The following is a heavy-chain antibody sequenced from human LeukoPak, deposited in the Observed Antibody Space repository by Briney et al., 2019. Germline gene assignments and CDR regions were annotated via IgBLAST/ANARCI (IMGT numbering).Heavy chain of an antibody. CDR2: IRYDGSNK. CDR3: APRVVVISAPFDY. J-gene: IGHJ4*02. D-gene: IGHD2-21*01. V-gene: IGHV3-30*02. CDR1: GFTFSSYG. Sequence: GGSLRLSCAASGFTFSSYGMHWVRQAPGKGLEWVAFIRYDGSNKYYADSVKGRFTISRDNSKNTLYLQMNSLRAEDTAVYYCAPRVVVISAPFDYWGQGTLVSVSS.